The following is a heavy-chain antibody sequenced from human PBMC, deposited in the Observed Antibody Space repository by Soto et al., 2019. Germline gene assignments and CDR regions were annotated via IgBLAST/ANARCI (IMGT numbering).Heavy chain of an antibody. Sequence: PGGSLRLSCAASGFTFSSYAMSWVRQAPGKGLEWVSAISGSGGSTYYADSVKGRFTISRDNSKNTLYLQMNSLRAEDTAVYYCAKDPPRYCSGGSCYRRFDPWGQGTLVTVS. V-gene: IGHV3-23*01. CDR2: ISGSGGST. J-gene: IGHJ5*02. D-gene: IGHD2-15*01. CDR3: AKDPPRYCSGGSCYRRFDP. CDR1: GFTFSSYA.